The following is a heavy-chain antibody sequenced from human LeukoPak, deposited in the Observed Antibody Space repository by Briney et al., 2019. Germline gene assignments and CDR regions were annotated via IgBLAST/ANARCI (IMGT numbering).Heavy chain of an antibody. D-gene: IGHD2-15*01. CDR3: ARDYCSGGSCYSFHY. V-gene: IGHV3-21*06. CDR1: GFTFSSYS. J-gene: IGHJ4*02. Sequence: GGSLRLSCAASGFTFSSYSMNWVRQAPGKGLEWVSSISTSSNYIYYADSVKGRFTISRDNAKNSLYLQMNSLRAEDTAVYYCARDYCSGGSCYSFHYWGQGTLDTVSS. CDR2: ISTSSNYI.